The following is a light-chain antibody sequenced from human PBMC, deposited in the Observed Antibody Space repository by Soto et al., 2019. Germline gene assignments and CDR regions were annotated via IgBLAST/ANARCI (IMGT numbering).Light chain of an antibody. CDR2: GAS. J-gene: IGKJ4*01. CDR3: QRYGSSPPLT. CDR1: QSVTISY. V-gene: IGKV3-20*01. Sequence: EMVLIPSPGTLSLSPGERATLSGRASQSVTISYLAWYQQKPGQPPRLLIDGASRRATGIPDRFSGSGSGAAFSLTISRLEPEDFAVYYCQRYGSSPPLTFGGGTKVEIK.